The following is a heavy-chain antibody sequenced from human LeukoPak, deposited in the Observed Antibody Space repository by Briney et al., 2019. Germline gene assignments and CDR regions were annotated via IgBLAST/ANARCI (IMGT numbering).Heavy chain of an antibody. V-gene: IGHV3-48*01. Sequence: GGSLRLSCAASGFTFSSYSMNWVRQAPGKGLEWVSDISSSSSTIYYADSVKGRFTISRDNAKNSLYLQMNSLRAEDTAVYYCARAKGDYGDYADYWGQGTLVTVSS. CDR2: ISSSSSTI. CDR1: GFTFSSYS. CDR3: ARAKGDYGDYADY. J-gene: IGHJ4*02. D-gene: IGHD4-17*01.